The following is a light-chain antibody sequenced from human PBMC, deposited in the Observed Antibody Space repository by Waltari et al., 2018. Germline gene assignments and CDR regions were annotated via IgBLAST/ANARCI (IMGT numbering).Light chain of an antibody. CDR2: ELS. CDR1: QRLRRSDGRTY. J-gene: IGKJ2*01. CDR3: MENIQLPYT. V-gene: IGKV2D-29*01. Sequence: DIVMTQTPPSLSVTPGQPASISCRSSQRLRRSDGRTYLYWYLQKPGQPPQLLIHELSNRISGVSERCSGSGSGTDFTLEISRVEAEYVGVYYCMENIQLPYTFGQGTKLEI.